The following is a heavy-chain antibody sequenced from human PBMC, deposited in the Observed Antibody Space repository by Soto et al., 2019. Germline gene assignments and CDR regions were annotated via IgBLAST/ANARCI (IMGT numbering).Heavy chain of an antibody. CDR3: AGICIAGAGYYYYGMDV. J-gene: IGHJ6*04. V-gene: IGHV2-70*11. CDR1: GFSLSTSGMC. CDR2: IDWDDDK. D-gene: IGHD6-19*01. Sequence: SGPTLVNPTQTLTLTCTFAGFSLSTSGMCVSWIRQPPGRALEWLARIDWDDDKSYTQSLRTRLTISKDPSKNRGVLTMTNMDPVETATFYCAGICIAGAGYYYYGMDVWGKGTTVTVS.